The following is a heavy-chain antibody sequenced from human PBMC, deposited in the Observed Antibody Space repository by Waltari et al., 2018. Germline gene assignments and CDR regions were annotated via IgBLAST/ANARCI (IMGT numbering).Heavy chain of an antibody. D-gene: IGHD3-10*01. Sequence: QVQLVQSGAEVKRPGASVKVSCTASGYTFTANYVHWVRQAPGQGLEWMGWIHPNSGAKDYAQQFQGRVTMTLDTSISTLYMELSRLGSDDTAVYYCARAWFNSGFDYWGQGSLVTVSS. CDR1: GYTFTANY. CDR2: IHPNSGAK. V-gene: IGHV1-2*02. J-gene: IGHJ4*02. CDR3: ARAWFNSGFDY.